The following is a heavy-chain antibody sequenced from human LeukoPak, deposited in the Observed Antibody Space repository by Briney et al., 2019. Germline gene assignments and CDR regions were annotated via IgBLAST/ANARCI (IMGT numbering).Heavy chain of an antibody. Sequence: SETLSLTCTVSGGSISSYYWSWIRQPPGKGLEWIGYIYYSGSTNYNPSLKSRVTISVDTSKNQFSLKLSSVTAADTAVYYCARGGTGWLQLRAFDIWGQGTMVTVSS. D-gene: IGHD5-24*01. CDR3: ARGGTGWLQLRAFDI. CDR2: IYYSGST. J-gene: IGHJ3*02. CDR1: GGSISSYY. V-gene: IGHV4-59*01.